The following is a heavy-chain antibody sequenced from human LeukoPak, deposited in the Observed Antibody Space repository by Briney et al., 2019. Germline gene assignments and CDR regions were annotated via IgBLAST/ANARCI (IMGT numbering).Heavy chain of an antibody. CDR2: MYYSGST. V-gene: IGHV4-39*07. Sequence: SETLSLTCTVSGGSISSSSYYWGWIRQPPGKGLEWIGSMYYSGSTYYNPSLKSRVTISVDTSKNQFSLKLSSVTAADTAVYYCARDQGQWLAVDYWGQGTLVTVSS. J-gene: IGHJ4*02. CDR1: GGSISSSSYY. D-gene: IGHD6-19*01. CDR3: ARDQGQWLAVDY.